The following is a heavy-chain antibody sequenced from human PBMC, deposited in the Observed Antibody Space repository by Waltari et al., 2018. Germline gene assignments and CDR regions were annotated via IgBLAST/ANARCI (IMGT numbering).Heavy chain of an antibody. CDR1: GDFPSDDH. J-gene: IGHJ4*02. D-gene: IGHD3-9*01. Sequence: HVQLQESGPRLVKPSETLSLTCSVSGDFPSDDHWTWLRQAPGKGLEWIAYLRNSGGTKCTPSLESRVTVSAVTSKKQFSLRLTSVTAADTAVYYCARLPTKYFDSIGWGFFDQWGQGILVTVSS. CDR3: ARLPTKYFDSIGWGFFDQ. V-gene: IGHV4-59*08. CDR2: LRNSGGT.